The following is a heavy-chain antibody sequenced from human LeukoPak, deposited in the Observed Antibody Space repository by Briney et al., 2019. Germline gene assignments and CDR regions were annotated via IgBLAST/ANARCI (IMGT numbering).Heavy chain of an antibody. V-gene: IGHV3-23*01. J-gene: IGHJ4*02. D-gene: IGHD3-3*01. CDR3: ARDPITIFGVVWKWYYFDY. Sequence: GGTLRLSCAASGFTFSSYGMSWVRQAPGKGLEWVSAISGSGGSTSYAQKFQGRVTMTRDMSTSTVYMELSSLRPEDTAVYYCARDPITIFGVVWKWYYFDYWGQGTLVTVSS. CDR1: GFTFSSYG. CDR2: ISGSGGST.